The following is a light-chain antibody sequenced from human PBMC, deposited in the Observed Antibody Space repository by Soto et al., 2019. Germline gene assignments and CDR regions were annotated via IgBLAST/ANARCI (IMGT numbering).Light chain of an antibody. CDR2: EAS. CDR3: QQYHNMRT. V-gene: IGKV1-5*03. CDR1: QSIGTS. J-gene: IGKJ1*01. Sequence: DIQMTQSPSTLSASVGDRVTIACRASQSIGTSLAWYQQKAGKAPKLLIYEASNLESGVPSRFSGSGSGTEFTLTISSLQADDFSTYPCQQYHNMRTFGQGTKVEIK.